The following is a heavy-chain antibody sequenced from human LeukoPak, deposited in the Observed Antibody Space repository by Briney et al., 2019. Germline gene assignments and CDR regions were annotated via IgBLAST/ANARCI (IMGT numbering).Heavy chain of an antibody. CDR1: GFTFTAYW. J-gene: IGHJ4*02. CDR2: IKQDGSDT. V-gene: IGHV3-7*03. CDR3: AKDRDDSSGYYYTPARLFDY. Sequence: GGSLRLSCAASGFTFTAYWMSWVRQAPGKGLEWVADIKQDGSDTLYVDSVEGRFTISRDNTKNSLYLQMNSLRAEDTAVYYCAKDRDDSSGYYYTPARLFDYWGQGTLVTVSS. D-gene: IGHD3-22*01.